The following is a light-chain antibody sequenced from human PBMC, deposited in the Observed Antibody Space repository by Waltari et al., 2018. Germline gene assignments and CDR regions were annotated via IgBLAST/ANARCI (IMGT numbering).Light chain of an antibody. V-gene: IGKV3-20*01. J-gene: IGKJ1*01. CDR1: QSVNRY. CDR3: QHYLRLPAT. CDR2: YAS. Sequence: ELVLTQSPGTLSLSPGERATLSCRARQSVNRYLAWYQQKPGQAPRLLIYYASTRATGIPDRFSGSGSGTDFSLTISRLEPEDYAVYHCQHYLRLPATFGQGTKVEIK.